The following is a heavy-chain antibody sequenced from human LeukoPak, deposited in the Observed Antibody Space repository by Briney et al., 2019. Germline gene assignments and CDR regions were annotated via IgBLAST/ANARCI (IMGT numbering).Heavy chain of an antibody. D-gene: IGHD7-27*01. CDR3: ARDHNWGFDY. V-gene: IGHV3-48*01. J-gene: IGHJ4*02. CDR2: ISSTYDI. CDR1: RFTFSSYE. Sequence: GGSLRLSCAASRFTFSSYEMNWIRQAPGKGLEWVSYISSTYDIYYADSVRGRFTISKDNAKNSLYLQMNSLSAEDTAMYYCARDHNWGFDYWGQGTLVTVSS.